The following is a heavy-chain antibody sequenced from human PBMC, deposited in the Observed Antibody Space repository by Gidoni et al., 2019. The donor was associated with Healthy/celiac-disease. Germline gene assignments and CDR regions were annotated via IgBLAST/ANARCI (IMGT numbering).Heavy chain of an antibody. CDR3: ARGRYDILTGYQGSPYYYYMDV. V-gene: IGHV3-53*01. CDR1: GFTVSSNY. CDR2: IYSGGST. Sequence: EVQLVESGGGLIQPGGSLRLSCAASGFTVSSNYMRWVRQAPGKGLEWVSVIYSGGSTYYADSVKGRFTISRDNSKNTLYLQMNSLRAEDTAVYYCARGRYDILTGYQGSPYYYYMDVWGKGTTVTVSS. J-gene: IGHJ6*03. D-gene: IGHD3-9*01.